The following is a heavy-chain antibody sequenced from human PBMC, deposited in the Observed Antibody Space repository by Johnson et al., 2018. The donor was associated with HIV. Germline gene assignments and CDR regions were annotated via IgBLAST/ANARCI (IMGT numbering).Heavy chain of an antibody. CDR2: IYSGGNT. CDR3: ARDFNSGSPDGAFDI. J-gene: IGHJ3*02. CDR1: GFTVNSNY. Sequence: VQLVESGGGLIQPGGSLRLSCAASGFTVNSNYMSWVRQAPGKGLEWVSVIYSGGNTYYADSVQGRFTISRDNFKNTLYLQMNSLRAEDTAVYYCARDFNSGSPDGAFDIWGQGTMVTVSS. V-gene: IGHV3-53*01. D-gene: IGHD4-23*01.